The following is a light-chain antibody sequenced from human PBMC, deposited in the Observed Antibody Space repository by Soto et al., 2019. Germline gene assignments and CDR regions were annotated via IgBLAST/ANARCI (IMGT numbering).Light chain of an antibody. CDR3: AAWDDSLNGVV. CDR2: NNN. CDR1: SSNIGGYT. J-gene: IGLJ2*01. V-gene: IGLV1-44*01. Sequence: QSVLTQPPSASGTPGQRVTISCSGSSSNIGGYTVNWYQQLPGTAPKLLIYNNNQRPSGVPDRFSGSKSGTSASLAIGGLQPEGEADYYCAAWDDSLNGVVFGGVTKLTVL.